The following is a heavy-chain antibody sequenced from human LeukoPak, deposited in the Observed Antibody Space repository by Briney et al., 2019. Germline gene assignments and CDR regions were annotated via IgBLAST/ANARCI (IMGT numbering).Heavy chain of an antibody. CDR1: DDSISSGSYY. V-gene: IGHV4-61*02. Sequence: SETLSLTCTVSDDSISSGSYYWSWIRQPAGKGLEWIGRISASGSTNYNPSLKSRVTISVNTSKNQFSLKLGSVTATDTGVYYCAREQRWLQSLDYWGQGTLVTVSS. J-gene: IGHJ4*02. D-gene: IGHD5-24*01. CDR2: ISASGST. CDR3: AREQRWLQSLDY.